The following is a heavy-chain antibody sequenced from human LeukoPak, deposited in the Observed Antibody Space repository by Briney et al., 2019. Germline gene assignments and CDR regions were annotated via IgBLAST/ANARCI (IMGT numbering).Heavy chain of an antibody. Sequence: PSETLSLTCTVSGGSISSYYWSWIRQPPGKGLEWIGYIYYSGSTNYNPSLKSRVTISVDTSKNQFSLKLSSVTAAGTAVYYCARVVSSGGSLAFDYWGQGTLVTVSS. CDR2: IYYSGST. CDR3: ARVVSSGGSLAFDY. V-gene: IGHV4-59*01. CDR1: GGSISSYY. J-gene: IGHJ4*02. D-gene: IGHD2-15*01.